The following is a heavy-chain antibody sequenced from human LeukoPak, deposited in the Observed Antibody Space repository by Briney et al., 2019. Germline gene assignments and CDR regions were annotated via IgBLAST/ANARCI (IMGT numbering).Heavy chain of an antibody. J-gene: IGHJ4*02. CDR1: GFSFSSYA. V-gene: IGHV3-23*01. D-gene: IGHD3-10*02. CDR3: AKGGFMSPFDY. CDR2: IRGIDGST. Sequence: GGSLRLSCAASGFSFSSYAMSWVRQAPGKGLEWVSTIRGIDGSTYYADSVKGRFTISRDNFMNTVDLQMDSLRAEDTAVYYCAKGGFMSPFDYWGQGTLVTVSS.